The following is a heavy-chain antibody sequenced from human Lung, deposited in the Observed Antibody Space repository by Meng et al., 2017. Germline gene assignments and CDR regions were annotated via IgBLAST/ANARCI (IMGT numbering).Heavy chain of an antibody. CDR1: GGSLRDSY. Sequence: VQLHQWGAGLLTPSEPLSLTCVVSGGSLRDSYWSWIRQPPGKGLEWIGEINHSGSTNYNPSLESRATISVDTSQNNLSLKLSSVTAADSAVYYCARGPTTMAHDFDYWGQGTLVTVSS. CDR3: ARGPTTMAHDFDY. D-gene: IGHD4-11*01. CDR2: INHSGST. V-gene: IGHV4-34*01. J-gene: IGHJ4*02.